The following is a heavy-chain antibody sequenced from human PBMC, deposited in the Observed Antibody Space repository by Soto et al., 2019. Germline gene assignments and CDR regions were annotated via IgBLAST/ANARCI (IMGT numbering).Heavy chain of an antibody. Sequence: LRLSCAASGFTFSDYYMSWIRQAPGKGLEWVSYISSSSSYTNYADSVKGRFTISRDNAKNSLYLQMNSLRAEDTAVYYCAGGVVLRYFDWLLSPPDYWGQGALVTVSS. V-gene: IGHV3-11*06. CDR2: ISSSSSYT. D-gene: IGHD3-9*01. CDR1: GFTFSDYY. CDR3: AGGVVLRYFDWLLSPPDY. J-gene: IGHJ4*02.